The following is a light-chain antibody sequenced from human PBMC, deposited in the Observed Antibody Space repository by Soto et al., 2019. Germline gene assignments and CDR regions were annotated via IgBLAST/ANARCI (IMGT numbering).Light chain of an antibody. CDR3: QEYGSSPWT. J-gene: IGKJ1*01. Sequence: ILLTQSPGTLSLSPGERATLSCRASQSVSSDYLAWYQQKPGQAPRLLIYGASSRATGIPDRFSGSGSGADFTLTISRLEPEDFAVYYCQEYGSSPWTFGQGTKVDIK. V-gene: IGKV3-20*01. CDR1: QSVSSDY. CDR2: GAS.